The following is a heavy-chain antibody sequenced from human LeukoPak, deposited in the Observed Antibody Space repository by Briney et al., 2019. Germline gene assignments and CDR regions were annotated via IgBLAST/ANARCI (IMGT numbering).Heavy chain of an antibody. CDR2: INHSRST. CDR3: ARVPKYFDL. CDR1: GGSFSGFY. J-gene: IGHJ2*01. Sequence: SETLSLTCAVYGGSFSGFYWTWIRQPPGKGLEWIGQINHSRSTHYNPSLKSRVTISVDTSKNQFSLKLSSVTAADTAVYYCARVPKYFDLWGRGTLVTVSS. V-gene: IGHV4-34*01.